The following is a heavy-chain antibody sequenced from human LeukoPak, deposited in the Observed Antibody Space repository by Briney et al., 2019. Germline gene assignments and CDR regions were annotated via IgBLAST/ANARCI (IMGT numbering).Heavy chain of an antibody. Sequence: SETLSLICAVSGGSISSGGYSWSWIRQPPGKGLEWIGYIYHSGSTYYNPSLKSRVTISVDRSKNQFSLKLSSVTAADTAVYYCAREGRYWGQGTLVTVSS. V-gene: IGHV4-30-2*01. CDR3: AREGRY. CDR1: GGSISSGGYS. J-gene: IGHJ4*02. D-gene: IGHD1-26*01. CDR2: IYHSGST.